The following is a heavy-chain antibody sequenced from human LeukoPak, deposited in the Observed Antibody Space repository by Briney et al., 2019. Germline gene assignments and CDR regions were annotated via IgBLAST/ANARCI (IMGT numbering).Heavy chain of an antibody. CDR3: THSSSRYYYCGMDV. CDR1: GVSISSGGYY. D-gene: IGHD6-6*01. J-gene: IGHJ6*02. Sequence: SETLSLTCTVSGVSISSGGYYWSWIRQHPGKGLEWIGYIYYSGSTYYNPSLKSRVTISVDTSKNQFSLKLSSVTAADAAVYYCTHSSSRYYYCGMDVWGQGTTVTVSS. V-gene: IGHV4-31*03. CDR2: IYYSGST.